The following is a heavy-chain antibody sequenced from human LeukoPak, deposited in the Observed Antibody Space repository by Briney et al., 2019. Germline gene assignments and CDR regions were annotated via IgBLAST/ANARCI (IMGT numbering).Heavy chain of an antibody. CDR1: GYSFTSYW. D-gene: IGHD3-16*02. J-gene: IGHJ5*02. Sequence: GESLKISCKGSGYSFTSYWIGWVRQMPGKGLEWMGIIYPGDSDTRYSPSFQGQVSISADKSISTAYLQWSSLKASDTAMYYCARQSRGPFTFGGVIEAWGQGTLVTVSS. CDR3: ARQSRGPFTFGGVIEA. CDR2: IYPGDSDT. V-gene: IGHV5-51*01.